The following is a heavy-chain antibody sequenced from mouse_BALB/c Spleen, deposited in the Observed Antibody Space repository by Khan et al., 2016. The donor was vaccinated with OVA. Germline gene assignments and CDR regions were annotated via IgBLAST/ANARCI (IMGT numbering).Heavy chain of an antibody. Sequence: EVELVESGGDLVKPGGSLKLSCAASGFTFSTYGMPWVRQTPDKRLEWVATVSTGGGYTYYPDSVKGRFTISRDNAKNTLYLQMSGLKSEDTAMFYGRSLAYYYDSEGIAYWGQGTLVTVSS. J-gene: IGHJ3*01. CDR1: GFTFSTYG. V-gene: IGHV5-6*01. D-gene: IGHD1-1*01. CDR2: VSTGGGYT. CDR3: RSLAYYYDSEGIAY.